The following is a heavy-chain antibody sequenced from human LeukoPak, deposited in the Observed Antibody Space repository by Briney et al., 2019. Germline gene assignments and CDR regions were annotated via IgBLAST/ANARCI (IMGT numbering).Heavy chain of an antibody. V-gene: IGHV1-69*04. Sequence: SVKVSCKASGGTFSSYTISWVRQAPGQGLEWMGRIIPILGIANYAQKFQGRVTITADKSTSTAYMELSSLRSEDTAVYYCAREGSPRFYYDSSGAFDAFDIWGQGTMVTVSS. CDR2: IIPILGIA. J-gene: IGHJ3*02. CDR1: GGTFSSYT. D-gene: IGHD3-22*01. CDR3: AREGSPRFYYDSSGAFDAFDI.